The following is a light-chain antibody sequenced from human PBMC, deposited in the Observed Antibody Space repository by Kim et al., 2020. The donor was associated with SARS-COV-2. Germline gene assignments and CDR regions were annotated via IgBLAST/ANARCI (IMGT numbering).Light chain of an antibody. V-gene: IGLV3-21*04. CDR2: YDR. CDR3: QVWDSTNDHPV. CDR1: HIATYN. Sequence: PGKAARITCGGNHIATYNCPLYQQRPGQLPVLVIYYDRDRPSGIPERFSGSNSGNTATLTISRVEAGDEADYYCQVWDSTNDHPVFGGGTQLTVL. J-gene: IGLJ2*01.